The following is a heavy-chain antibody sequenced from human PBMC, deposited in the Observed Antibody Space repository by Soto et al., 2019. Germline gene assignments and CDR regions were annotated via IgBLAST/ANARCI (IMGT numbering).Heavy chain of an antibody. CDR3: AKRATGTYFDY. D-gene: IGHD1-1*01. CDR1: GFTFSSYG. V-gene: IGHV3-30*18. CDR2: ISYDGSNK. J-gene: IGHJ4*02. Sequence: GSLRLSCAASGFTFSSYGMHWVRQAPGKGLEWVAVISYDGSNKYYADSVKGRFTISRDNSKNTLYLQMNSLRAEDTAVYYCAKRATGTYFDYWGQGTLVTVSS.